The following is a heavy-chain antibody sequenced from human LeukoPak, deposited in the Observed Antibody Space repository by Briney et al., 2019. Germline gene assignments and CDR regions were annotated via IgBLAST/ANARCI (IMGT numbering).Heavy chain of an antibody. CDR1: GFTVSSNS. J-gene: IGHJ4*02. V-gene: IGHV3-53*01. CDR2: IYSGTI. CDR3: AKPPWGITLIVVAKYFDY. D-gene: IGHD3-22*01. Sequence: SGGSLRLSCTVSGFTVSSNSMSWVRQAPGKGLEWVSFIYSGTIHYSDSVKGRFTISRDNSKNTLYLQMNSLRAEDTAVYYCAKPPWGITLIVVAKYFDYWGQGTLVTVSS.